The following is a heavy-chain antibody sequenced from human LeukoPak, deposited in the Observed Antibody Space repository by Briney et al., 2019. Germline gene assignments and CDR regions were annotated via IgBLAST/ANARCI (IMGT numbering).Heavy chain of an antibody. CDR3: ARGIYDSSGYYSFYFDY. Sequence: PSETLSLTCTVSGGSVTTHYWSWIRQPPGKGLEWIGYIYHSGGTNYNPSLKSRVTISVDTSKNQFSLKLSSVTAADTAVYYCARGIYDSSGYYSFYFDYWGQGTLVTVSS. D-gene: IGHD3-22*01. CDR2: IYHSGGT. CDR1: GGSVTTHY. V-gene: IGHV4-4*09. J-gene: IGHJ4*02.